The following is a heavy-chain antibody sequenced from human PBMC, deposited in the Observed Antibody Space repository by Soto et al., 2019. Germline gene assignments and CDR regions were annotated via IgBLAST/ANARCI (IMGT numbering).Heavy chain of an antibody. J-gene: IGHJ6*02. Sequence: ASVKVSCKASGYTFTSYGISWVRQAPGQGLEWMGWISAYNGNTNYAQKLQGRVTMTTDTSTSTAYMELRSLRSDDTAVYYCASPSIAAASPTTYGMDVWGQGTTVTVSS. V-gene: IGHV1-18*01. CDR3: ASPSIAAASPTTYGMDV. CDR1: GYTFTSYG. CDR2: ISAYNGNT. D-gene: IGHD6-13*01.